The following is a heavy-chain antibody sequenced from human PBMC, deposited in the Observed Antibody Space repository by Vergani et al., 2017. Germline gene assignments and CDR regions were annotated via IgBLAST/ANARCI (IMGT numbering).Heavy chain of an antibody. J-gene: IGHJ4*02. CDR3: ARSQRATNDFDL. CDR2: ISPYNHKT. V-gene: IGHV1-18*04. CDR1: GYTFVNHP. Sequence: QAQLGQSDSEVKKPGDSVTLSCKTSGYTFVNHPITWVRQAPGQGLEWMGWISPYNHKTLYSQKVEGRVTMTSETSSSTVFLELRRLTRDDTAIYYCARSQRATNDFDLWGRGTLVTVSS.